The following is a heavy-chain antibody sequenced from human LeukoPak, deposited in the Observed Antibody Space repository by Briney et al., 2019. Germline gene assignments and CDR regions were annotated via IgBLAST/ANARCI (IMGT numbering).Heavy chain of an antibody. D-gene: IGHD3-10*01. V-gene: IGHV1-2*02. CDR3: ARDRRIPSYGSGSYSY. CDR2: INPNSGYT. Sequence: GASVKVSCKASGYTFTDYYIHWVRQAPGQGLEWMGLINPNSGYTSYAQNFQGRVTMTRDTSISTDYMELSRLRSDDTAVYYCARDRRIPSYGSGSYSYWGQGTLVTVSS. CDR1: GYTFTDYY. J-gene: IGHJ4*02.